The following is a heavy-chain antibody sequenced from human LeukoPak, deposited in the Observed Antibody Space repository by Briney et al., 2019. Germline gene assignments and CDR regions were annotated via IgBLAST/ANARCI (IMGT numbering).Heavy chain of an antibody. J-gene: IGHJ4*02. Sequence: GGSLRLSCAASGFTFSSYDMHWVRQATGKGLEWVSAIGTAGDTYYPGSVKGRFTISRENAKNSLYLQMNSLRAEDTAVYYCATPLDYYDRSGYHQGGDWGQGTLVTVSS. D-gene: IGHD3-22*01. CDR1: GFTFSSYD. V-gene: IGHV3-13*01. CDR2: IGTAGDT. CDR3: ATPLDYYDRSGYHQGGD.